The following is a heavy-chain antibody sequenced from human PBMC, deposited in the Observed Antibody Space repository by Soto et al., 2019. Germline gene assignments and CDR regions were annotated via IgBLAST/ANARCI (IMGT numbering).Heavy chain of an antibody. CDR1: GGSIGSYY. Sequence: SETLSLTCTVSGGSIGSYYWSWIRQPPGKGLEWIGYIYNTGSTNYNPSLISRVTISIDTSKNQFSLKLSSVTPADTAVYYCARGMAPYNWKDGFDSWGQGTLVTVSS. D-gene: IGHD1-20*01. CDR2: IYNTGST. J-gene: IGHJ4*02. V-gene: IGHV4-59*01. CDR3: ARGMAPYNWKDGFDS.